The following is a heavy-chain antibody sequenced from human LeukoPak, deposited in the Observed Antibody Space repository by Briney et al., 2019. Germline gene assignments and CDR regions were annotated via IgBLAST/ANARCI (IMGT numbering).Heavy chain of an antibody. D-gene: IGHD6-13*01. CDR3: AKEDAAAAGPLDY. V-gene: IGHV3-30-3*01. CDR1: GFTFSSYA. Sequence: PGRSLRLSCAASGFTFSSYAMHWVRQAPGKGLEWVAVISYDGSNKYYADSVKGRFTISRDNSKNTLYLQMNSLRAEDTAVYYCAKEDAAAAGPLDYWGQGTLVTVSS. CDR2: ISYDGSNK. J-gene: IGHJ4*02.